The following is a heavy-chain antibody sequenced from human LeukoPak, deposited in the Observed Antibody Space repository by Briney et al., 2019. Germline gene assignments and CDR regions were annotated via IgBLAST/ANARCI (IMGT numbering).Heavy chain of an antibody. J-gene: IGHJ3*01. V-gene: IGHV5-51*01. D-gene: IGHD6-19*01. CDR2: NYPGDSEA. CDR1: GYSFTSSW. CDR3: ARCKAVAGTINAFDF. Sequence: GESLKISCKGSGYSFTSSWIGWVRQMPGKDLEWMGINYPGDSEARYSPSSEGQVTISVDKSINTAYLQWSSLKASDTAMYYCARCKAVAGTINAFDFWGQGTMVTVSS.